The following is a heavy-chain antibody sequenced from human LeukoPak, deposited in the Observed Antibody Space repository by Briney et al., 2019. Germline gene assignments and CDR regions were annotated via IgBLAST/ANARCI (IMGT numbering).Heavy chain of an antibody. J-gene: IGHJ5*02. CDR3: VRDGSGNYYQNWFDP. Sequence: GGSLRLSCAASGFTFSSYSMNWVRQAPGKGLEWVSYISSYSSTIYYADSVKGRFTISRDNPKNALDLQMNNLRDEDTAVYYCVRDGSGNYYQNWFDPWGQGTLVTVSS. CDR1: GFTFSSYS. D-gene: IGHD3-10*01. CDR2: ISSYSSTI. V-gene: IGHV3-48*02.